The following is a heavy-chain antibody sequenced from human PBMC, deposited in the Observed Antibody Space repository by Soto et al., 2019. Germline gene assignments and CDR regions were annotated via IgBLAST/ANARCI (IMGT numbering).Heavy chain of an antibody. D-gene: IGHD6-13*01. Sequence: SETLSLTCTVSGGSISSSSYYWGWIRQPPGKGLEWIGSIYYSGSTYYNPSLKSRVTISVDTSKNQFSLKLSSVTAADTAVYYCARDIAAAGTSNDAFDIWGQGTMVTVSS. V-gene: IGHV4-39*07. CDR2: IYYSGST. CDR3: ARDIAAAGTSNDAFDI. CDR1: GGSISSSSYY. J-gene: IGHJ3*02.